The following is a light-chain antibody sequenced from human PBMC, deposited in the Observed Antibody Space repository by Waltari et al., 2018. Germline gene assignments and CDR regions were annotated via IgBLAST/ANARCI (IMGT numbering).Light chain of an antibody. V-gene: IGLV3-19*01. CDR2: GKE. CDR1: SLRTSY. Sequence: SSGLTQDPAVSVALGQTIRITCRGDSLRTSYARWYQLKKEQAPVLVMFGKEKRPSGVPDRISGESSETTSSLIITGAQAEDEADYYCSSRNGRASQVVFAGGTKVTVL. J-gene: IGLJ2*01. CDR3: SSRNGRASQVV.